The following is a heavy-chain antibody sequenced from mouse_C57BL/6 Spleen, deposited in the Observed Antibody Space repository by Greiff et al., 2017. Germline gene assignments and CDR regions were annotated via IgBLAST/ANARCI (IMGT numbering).Heavy chain of an antibody. CDR2: IYWADDK. CDR3: ALDYYGSPLLFDV. V-gene: IGHV8-12*01. J-gene: IGHJ1*03. CDR1: GSSLSTSGMG. Sequence: QVTLKVSGPGILQSSPTLSLTCSFSGSSLSTSGMGVSWIRPPSGNGLEWLAHIYWADDKRYNTSLKSPLPISKDTSRHPVFLNITSVDTADTATYYCALDYYGSPLLFDVWGTGTTVTVSS. D-gene: IGHD1-1*01.